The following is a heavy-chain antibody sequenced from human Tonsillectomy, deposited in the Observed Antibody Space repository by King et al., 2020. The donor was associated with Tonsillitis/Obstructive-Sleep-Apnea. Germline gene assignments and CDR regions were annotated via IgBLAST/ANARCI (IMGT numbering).Heavy chain of an antibody. CDR2: ISSSGAGT. D-gene: IGHD6-19*01. Sequence: DVQLVESGGGLVQPGGSLRLSCAASGFTFSSYTMSWVRQAPGKGLEWVSAISSSGAGTYYADSVKGRFTISRDNSKNTLYLQMNSLRAEDTAVYYCAKDHSSGWDDFDYWGQGTLVTVSS. CDR3: AKDHSSGWDDFDY. J-gene: IGHJ4*02. CDR1: GFTFSSYT. V-gene: IGHV3-23*04.